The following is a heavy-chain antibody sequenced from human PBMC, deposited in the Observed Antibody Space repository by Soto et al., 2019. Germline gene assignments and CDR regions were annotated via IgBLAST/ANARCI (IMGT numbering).Heavy chain of an antibody. Sequence: PGGSLRLSCAASGFTFSSYAMSWVRQAPGKGLEWVSAISGSGGSTYYADSVKGRFTISRDNSKNTLYLQMNSLRAEDTAVYYCAKPIKITIFGVVTAFDIWGQGTMVTVSS. CDR2: ISGSGGST. CDR3: AKPIKITIFGVVTAFDI. D-gene: IGHD3-3*01. J-gene: IGHJ3*02. CDR1: GFTFSSYA. V-gene: IGHV3-23*01.